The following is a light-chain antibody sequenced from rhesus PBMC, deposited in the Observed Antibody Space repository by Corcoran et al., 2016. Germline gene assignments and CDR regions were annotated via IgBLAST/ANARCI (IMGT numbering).Light chain of an antibody. Sequence: DIQMTQSPSSLSASVGDRVTITCLASENVNNYLNWYQQKPGKAPKLLIYKASTLQSWVPSRFSGSGSGTDYTFTISSLQPEDVATYYCQHGYGTPLTFGGGTKVELK. CDR2: KAS. CDR1: ENVNNY. J-gene: IGKJ4*01. CDR3: QHGYGTPLT. V-gene: IGKV1-74*01.